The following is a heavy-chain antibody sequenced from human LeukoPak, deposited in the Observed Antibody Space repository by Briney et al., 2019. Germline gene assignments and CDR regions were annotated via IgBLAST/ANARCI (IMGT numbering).Heavy chain of an antibody. CDR2: IYYSGST. V-gene: IGHV4-39*01. CDR1: GGSLSSSSYY. CDR3: AGGEAAMVLFDY. J-gene: IGHJ4*02. D-gene: IGHD5-18*01. Sequence: SETLSLTCTVSGGSLSSSSYYWGWIRQPPGKGLEWIGSIYYSGSTYYNPSLKSRVTISVDTSKNQFSLKLSSVTAADTAVYYCAGGEAAMVLFDYWGQGTLVTVSS.